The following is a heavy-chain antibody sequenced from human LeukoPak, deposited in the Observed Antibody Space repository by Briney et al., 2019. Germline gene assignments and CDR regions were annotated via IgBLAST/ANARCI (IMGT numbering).Heavy chain of an antibody. J-gene: IGHJ5*02. CDR2: IWYDGSKT. CDR1: GFTFSNHG. Sequence: PGRSLRLSCAASGFTFSNHGMQWVRQAPGKGLEWVALIWYDGSKTNYVDSVMGRFTISRDSSKNTLYLQMDNLRVEDTAVYFCAKDLSYGSLWFDPWGQGTLVTVSS. CDR3: AKDLSYGSLWFDP. V-gene: IGHV3-33*06. D-gene: IGHD3-10*01.